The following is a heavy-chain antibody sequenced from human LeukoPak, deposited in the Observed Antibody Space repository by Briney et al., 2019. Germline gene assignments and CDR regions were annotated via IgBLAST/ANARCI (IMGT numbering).Heavy chain of an antibody. J-gene: IGHJ4*02. V-gene: IGHV3-33*01. CDR1: GFTFSSYG. CDR3: TTDGGHSYDLAFDY. CDR2: IWYDGSNK. Sequence: GGSLRLSCAASGFTFSSYGMHWVRQAPGKGLEWVAVIWYDGSNKYYADSVKGRFTISRDNSKNTLYLQMNSLKTEDTAVYYCTTDGGHSYDLAFDYWGQGTLVTVSS. D-gene: IGHD5-18*01.